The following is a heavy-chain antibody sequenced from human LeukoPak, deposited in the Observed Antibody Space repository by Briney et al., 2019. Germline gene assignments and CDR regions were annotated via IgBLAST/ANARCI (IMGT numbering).Heavy chain of an antibody. CDR1: GDSVSSNSAA. Sequence: SQTLSLTCAISGDSVSSNSAAWNWIRQSPSRGLEWLGRTYYRSKWYNDYAVSVKSRITINPDTSKNQFSLQLNSVTPEDTAVYYCARGSYGSGSYYVIWFDPWGQGTLVTVSS. D-gene: IGHD3-10*01. J-gene: IGHJ5*02. V-gene: IGHV6-1*01. CDR2: TYYRSKWYN. CDR3: ARGSYGSGSYYVIWFDP.